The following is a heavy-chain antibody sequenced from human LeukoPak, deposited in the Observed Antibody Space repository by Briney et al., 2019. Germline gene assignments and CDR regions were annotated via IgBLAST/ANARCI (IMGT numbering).Heavy chain of an antibody. Sequence: GGSLRLSCATSGFTFRNYGMHWVRQAPGKGLEWVAIIYYDGSNQYYADSVKGRFTISRDNSKNTLYLQLNSLRAEDTAMYYCARDRGQGYFDYWGQGTLVTVSS. J-gene: IGHJ4*02. D-gene: IGHD3-10*01. CDR3: ARDRGQGYFDY. V-gene: IGHV3-33*01. CDR1: GFTFRNYG. CDR2: IYYDGSNQ.